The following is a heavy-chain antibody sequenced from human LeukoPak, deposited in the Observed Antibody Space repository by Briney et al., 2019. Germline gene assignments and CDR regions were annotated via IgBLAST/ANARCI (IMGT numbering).Heavy chain of an antibody. Sequence: PSETLSLTCTVSGASISSHHWSWIRQTPGKGLEWIGYLYYTGSTNYNPSLKSRVTISADTSRNQFSLKLDSVTAADTAVYYCARDAGFYDSSGYSFSFFDYWGQGTLVTVSS. V-gene: IGHV4-59*11. CDR2: LYYTGST. D-gene: IGHD3-22*01. CDR1: GASISSHH. CDR3: ARDAGFYDSSGYSFSFFDY. J-gene: IGHJ4*02.